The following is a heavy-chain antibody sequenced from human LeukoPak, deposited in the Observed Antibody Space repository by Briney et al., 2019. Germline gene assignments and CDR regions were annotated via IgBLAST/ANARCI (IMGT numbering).Heavy chain of an antibody. V-gene: IGHV4-34*01. CDR3: ARGVVRYDFWSGSHLFDP. Sequence: SETLSLTCAVYGGSFSGYYWSWIRQPPGKGLEWIGEINHSGGTNYNPSLKSRVTISVDTSKNQFSLKLSSVTAADTAVYYCARGVVRYDFWSGSHLFDPWGQGTLVTVSS. J-gene: IGHJ5*02. CDR1: GGSFSGYY. D-gene: IGHD3-3*01. CDR2: INHSGGT.